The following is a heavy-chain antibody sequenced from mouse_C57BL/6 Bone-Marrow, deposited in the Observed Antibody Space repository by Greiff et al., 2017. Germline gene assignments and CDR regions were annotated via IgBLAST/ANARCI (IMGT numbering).Heavy chain of an antibody. CDR2: IYPRSGNT. D-gene: IGHD2-4*01. J-gene: IGHJ4*01. CDR1: GYTFTSYG. V-gene: IGHV1-81*01. Sequence: QVQLQQSGAELARPGASVKLSCKASGYTFTSYGISWVKQRTGQGLEWIGEIYPRSGNTYYNEKFKGKATLTADKSSSTAYMALRSLTAEDAAVYFCARDYDYDDYYAMDYWGQGTSVTVSS. CDR3: ARDYDYDDYYAMDY.